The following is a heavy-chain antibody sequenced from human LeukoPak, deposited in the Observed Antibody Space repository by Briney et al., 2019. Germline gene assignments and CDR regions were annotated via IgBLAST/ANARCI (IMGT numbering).Heavy chain of an antibody. J-gene: IGHJ3*02. V-gene: IGHV3-9*01. Sequence: GGSLRLSCAVSGFTFDDYAMHWVRQVPGKGLEWVSGINWNSDSIGYADSVKGRFTTSRDNAKNSLYLQMNSLRAEDTAVYYCARDLWFGEGDAFDIWGQGTMVTVSS. CDR2: INWNSDSI. CDR1: GFTFDDYA. D-gene: IGHD3-10*01. CDR3: ARDLWFGEGDAFDI.